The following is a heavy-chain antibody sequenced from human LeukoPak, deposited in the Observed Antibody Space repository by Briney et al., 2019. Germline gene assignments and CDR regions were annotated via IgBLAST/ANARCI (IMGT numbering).Heavy chain of an antibody. CDR1: GFTFGDYA. V-gene: IGHV3-49*04. CDR3: TRYPRSYYYYMDV. J-gene: IGHJ6*03. Sequence: GGSLRLSCTASGFTFGDYAMSWVRQAPGKGLEWVGFIRSKAYGGTTEYAASVKGRFTISRDDSKSIAYLQMNSLKTEDTAVYYCTRYPRSYYYYMDVWGKGTTVTISS. CDR2: IRSKAYGGTT.